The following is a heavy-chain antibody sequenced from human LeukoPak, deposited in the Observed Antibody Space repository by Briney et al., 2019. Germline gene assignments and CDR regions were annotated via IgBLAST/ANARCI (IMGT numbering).Heavy chain of an antibody. Sequence: GGSLRLSCTASGFTFTNAWMSWVRQAPGKGLEWVARIRSKINGGATHYDAPLKGRFTISRDDSKNTLYLQMNGLITEDTAVYYCATGGRDGAFQFDSWGQGTLVTVSS. CDR1: GFTFTNAW. J-gene: IGHJ4*02. V-gene: IGHV3-15*01. D-gene: IGHD5-24*01. CDR2: IRSKINGGAT. CDR3: ATGGRDGAFQFDS.